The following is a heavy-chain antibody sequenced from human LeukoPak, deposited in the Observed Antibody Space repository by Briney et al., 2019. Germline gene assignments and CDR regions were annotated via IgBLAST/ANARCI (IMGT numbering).Heavy chain of an antibody. CDR2: IHPSGST. V-gene: IGHV4-34*01. CDR3: ARGEDAAKTHI. D-gene: IGHD5-18*01. Sequence: SETLSLTCAVYGGSFSGHYRSWIRQPPGKGLEWIGEIHPSGSTYYNPSLESRVTISVDTPKNQLSLKLSSVTAADTAVYYCARGEDAAKTHIWGQGSLVTVSS. J-gene: IGHJ1*01. CDR1: GGSFSGHY.